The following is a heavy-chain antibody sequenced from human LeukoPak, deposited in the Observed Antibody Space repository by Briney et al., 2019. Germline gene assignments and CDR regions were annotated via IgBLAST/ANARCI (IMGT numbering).Heavy chain of an antibody. Sequence: PSETLSLTCTVSGGSISSGSYYWSWLRQPAGTGLEWIGRIYTSGSTNYNPSLKSRVTISVDTSKNQFSLKLSSVTAADTAVYYCARTGSSWYVFDYWGQGTLVTVSS. CDR3: ARTGSSWYVFDY. D-gene: IGHD6-13*01. CDR2: IYTSGST. V-gene: IGHV4-61*02. J-gene: IGHJ4*02. CDR1: GGSISSGSYY.